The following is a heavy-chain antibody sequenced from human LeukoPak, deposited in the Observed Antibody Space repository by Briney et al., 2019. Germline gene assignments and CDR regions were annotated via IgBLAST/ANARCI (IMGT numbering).Heavy chain of an antibody. J-gene: IGHJ4*02. CDR2: INHSGST. CDR1: GGSFSGYY. V-gene: IGHV4-34*01. D-gene: IGHD3-3*01. Sequence: SETLSLTCAVYGGSFSGYYWSWIRQPPGKGLEWIGEINHSGSTNYNPSLKSRVTISVDTSKNQFSLKLSSVTAADTAVYYCARSGRSGYVAYWGQGTLVTVSS. CDR3: ARSGRSGYVAY.